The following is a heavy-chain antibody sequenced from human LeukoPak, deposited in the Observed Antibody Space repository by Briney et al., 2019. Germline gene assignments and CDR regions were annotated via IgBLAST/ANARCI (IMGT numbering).Heavy chain of an antibody. CDR1: GGSISSSSYY. V-gene: IGHV4-39*01. J-gene: IGHJ5*02. CDR2: IYYSGST. CDR3: ARRNRGYSSSGGFDP. D-gene: IGHD6-13*01. Sequence: SETLSLTCTVSGGSISSSSYYWGWIRQPPGTGLEWIVCIYYSGSTYYNPSLKSRVTISVDTSKKQFPLKLTSVTAADTAVYSCARRNRGYSSSGGFDPWGQGTLVTVSS.